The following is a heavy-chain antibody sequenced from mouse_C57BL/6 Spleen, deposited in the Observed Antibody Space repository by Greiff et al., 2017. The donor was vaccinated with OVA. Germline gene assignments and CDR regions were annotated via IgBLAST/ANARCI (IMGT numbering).Heavy chain of an antibody. CDR2: IHPNSGST. J-gene: IGHJ1*03. V-gene: IGHV1-64*01. D-gene: IGHD1-1*01. CDR3: ARKGDYGSSWYFDV. Sequence: QVQLQQPGAELVKPGASVKLSCKASGYTFTSYWMHWVKQRPGQGLEWIGMIHPNSGSTNYNEKFKSKATLTVDKSSSTAYMQLSSLTSEDSAVYYCARKGDYGSSWYFDVWGTGTTVTVSS. CDR1: GYTFTSYW.